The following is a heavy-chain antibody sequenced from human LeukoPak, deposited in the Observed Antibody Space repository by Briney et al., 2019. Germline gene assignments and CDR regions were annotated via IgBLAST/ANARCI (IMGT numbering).Heavy chain of an antibody. CDR3: AREGRTFDI. V-gene: IGHV4-34*01. Sequence: PSETLSLTCAVYGGSFSGYYWSWIRQPPGKGLEWIGEINHSGSTNYNPSLKSRVTISVDTSKNQFSLKLSSETAADTAVYYCAREGRTFDIWGQGTMVTVSS. J-gene: IGHJ3*02. CDR1: GGSFSGYY. CDR2: INHSGST.